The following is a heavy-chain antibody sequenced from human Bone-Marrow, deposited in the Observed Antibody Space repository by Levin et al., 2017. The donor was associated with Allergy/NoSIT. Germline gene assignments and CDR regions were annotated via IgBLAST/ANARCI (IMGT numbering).Heavy chain of an antibody. J-gene: IGHJ4*02. CDR2: ISSSGSTI. CDR3: ARGNYYDSSPLGY. Sequence: LSLTCAASGFTFSDYYMSWIRQAPGKGLEWVSYISSSGSTIYYADSVKGRFTISRDNAKNSLYLQMNSLRAEDTAVYYCARGNYYDSSPLGYWGQGTLVTVSS. V-gene: IGHV3-11*01. D-gene: IGHD3-22*01. CDR1: GFTFSDYY.